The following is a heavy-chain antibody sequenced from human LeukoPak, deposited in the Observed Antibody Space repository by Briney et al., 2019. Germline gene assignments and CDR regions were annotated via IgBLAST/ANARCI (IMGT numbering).Heavy chain of an antibody. CDR1: GFTLSSDR. J-gene: IGHJ4*02. CDR2: IKQVGSEK. V-gene: IGHV3-7*01. CDR3: ANDVDTAMVHDY. Sequence: GGSPRLSCAPSGFTLSSDRMSWVRDTPRKGLWCVSNIKQVGSEKYYVDSVKGRFTIYRDNAKNSLYLQMNSLRAEDTAVYYCANDVDTAMVHDYWGQGTLVTVSS. D-gene: IGHD5-18*01.